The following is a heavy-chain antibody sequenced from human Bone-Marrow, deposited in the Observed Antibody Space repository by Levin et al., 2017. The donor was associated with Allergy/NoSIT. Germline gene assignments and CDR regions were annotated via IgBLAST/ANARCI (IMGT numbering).Heavy chain of an antibody. D-gene: IGHD5-18*01. Sequence: GGSLRLSCAASGGTFSSDAMSWVRQAPGKGLEWVSTISGSGGSTCYADSVRGRFTISRDNSKNTLYLQMNSLRAEDTAVYYCAKNGAEYSYGPQHYWGQGTLVTVSS. J-gene: IGHJ4*02. CDR1: GGTFSSDA. CDR2: ISGSGGST. CDR3: AKNGAEYSYGPQHY. V-gene: IGHV3-23*01.